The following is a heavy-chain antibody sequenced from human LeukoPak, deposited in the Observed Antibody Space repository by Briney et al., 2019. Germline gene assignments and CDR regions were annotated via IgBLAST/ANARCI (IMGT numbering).Heavy chain of an antibody. CDR3: ARLRYYAMDV. Sequence: GVSLRLSCAASGFTFSYYGMHWVRQAPGKGLEWVSYISSSSRTISYADSVKGRFTISRDNAKNSLYLQMNSLRAEDTAVYYCARLRYYAMDVWGQGTTVTASS. J-gene: IGHJ6*02. CDR2: ISSSSRTI. V-gene: IGHV3-48*01. CDR1: GFTFSYYG.